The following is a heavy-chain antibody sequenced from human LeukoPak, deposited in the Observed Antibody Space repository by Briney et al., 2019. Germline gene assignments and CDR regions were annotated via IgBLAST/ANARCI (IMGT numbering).Heavy chain of an antibody. J-gene: IGHJ4*02. CDR1: GGSISSSSYY. CDR3: ASGFLDDFWSGHF. CDR2: IYYSGST. D-gene: IGHD3-3*01. Sequence: PSETLSLTCTVSGGSISSSSYYWGWIRQPPGKGLEWIGSIYYSGSTYYNPSLKSRVTISVGTSKNQFSLKLSSVTAADTAVYYCASGFLDDFWSGHFWGQGTLVTVFS. V-gene: IGHV4-39*07.